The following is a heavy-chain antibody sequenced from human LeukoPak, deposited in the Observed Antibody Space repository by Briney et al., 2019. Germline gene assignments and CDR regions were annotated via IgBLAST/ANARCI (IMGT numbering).Heavy chain of an antibody. CDR2: ISSSSSYI. CDR1: GFTFSSYS. V-gene: IGHV3-21*01. Sequence: PGGSLRLSCAASGFTFSSYSMNWVRQAPGKGLEWVSSISSSSSYIYYADSVKGRFTISRDNAKNSLYRQMNSLRAEDTAVYYCARVGVGLEVPAAMSYYYYYMDVWGKGTTVTVSS. CDR3: ARVGVGLEVPAAMSYYYYYMDV. J-gene: IGHJ6*03. D-gene: IGHD2-2*01.